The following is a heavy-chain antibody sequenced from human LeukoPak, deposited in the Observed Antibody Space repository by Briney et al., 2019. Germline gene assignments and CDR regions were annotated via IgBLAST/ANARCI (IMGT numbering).Heavy chain of an antibody. CDR1: GGSFSGYY. J-gene: IGHJ5*02. CDR3: ARIRGVLLWFGELSRNWFDP. V-gene: IGHV4-34*01. Sequence: PSVTLSLTCAVYGGSFSGYYWSWIRQPPGKGLEWIGEINHSGSTNYNPSLKSRVTISVDTSKNQFSLKLSSVTAADTAVYYCARIRGVLLWFGELSRNWFDPWGQGTLVTVSS. D-gene: IGHD3-10*01. CDR2: INHSGST.